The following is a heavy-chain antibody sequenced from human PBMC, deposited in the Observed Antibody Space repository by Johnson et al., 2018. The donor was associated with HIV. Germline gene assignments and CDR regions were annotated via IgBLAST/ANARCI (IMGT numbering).Heavy chain of an antibody. Sequence: MQLVESGGGLVQPGGSLRLSCAASGLTFSSYAMHCVRQAPGQGLEYVSAISSNGGRTYYANSVKGRFTLSRDNSKNTLYLQMGSLRAEDMAVYYCARGTVCGGDCYSRAFDIWGQGTMVTVSS. J-gene: IGHJ3*02. CDR3: ARGTVCGGDCYSRAFDI. D-gene: IGHD2-21*02. CDR1: GLTFSSYA. V-gene: IGHV3-64*01. CDR2: ISSNGGRT.